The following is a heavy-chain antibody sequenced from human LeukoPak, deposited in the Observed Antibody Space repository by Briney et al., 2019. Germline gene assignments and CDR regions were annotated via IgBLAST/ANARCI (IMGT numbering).Heavy chain of an antibody. V-gene: IGHV4-61*02. J-gene: IGHJ5*02. CDR1: GGSISSGSYY. CDR3: AREDPRDPWFDP. CDR2: IYTSGST. Sequence: SETLSLTCTVSGGSISSGSYYWSWIRQPAGKGLEWIGRIYTSGSTNYNPSLKSRVTISVDTSKNQFSLKLSSVTAADTAVYYCAREDPRDPWFDPWGQGTLVTVSS.